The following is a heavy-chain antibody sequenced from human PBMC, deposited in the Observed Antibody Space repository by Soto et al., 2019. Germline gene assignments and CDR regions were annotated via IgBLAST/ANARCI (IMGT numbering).Heavy chain of an antibody. V-gene: IGHV4-59*01. CDR3: ARDQLRSGWFDP. CDR1: GGSISSYY. CDR2: IYYSGST. Sequence: QVQLQESGPGLVKPSETLSLTCTVSGGSISSYYWSWIRQPPGKGLEWIGYIYYSGSTNYNPSLKSRVTISVDTSKNQFSLKLSSVTAADTAVYYCARDQLRSGWFDPWGQGTLVTVSS. J-gene: IGHJ5*02. D-gene: IGHD2-2*01.